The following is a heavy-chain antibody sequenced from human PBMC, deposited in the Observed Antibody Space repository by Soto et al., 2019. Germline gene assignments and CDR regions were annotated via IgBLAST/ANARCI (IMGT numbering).Heavy chain of an antibody. Sequence: ASVKVSWKASGYTFTSYRISWVRQAPVQGLEWMGWISAYNGDTNYAQKLQGRVTMTSDQSPSPAYMELRSLRSDDTAVCYCARDMPGDFWSGYYTGYCYYGMDVWGQGTTVT. CDR2: ISAYNGDT. CDR3: ARDMPGDFWSGYYTGYCYYGMDV. CDR1: GYTFTSYR. J-gene: IGHJ6*02. D-gene: IGHD3-3*01. V-gene: IGHV1-18*04.